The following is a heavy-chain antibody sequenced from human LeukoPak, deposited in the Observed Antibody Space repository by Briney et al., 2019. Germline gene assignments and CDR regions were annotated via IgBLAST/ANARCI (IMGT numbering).Heavy chain of an antibody. CDR3: TREVSGSSYFDY. CDR2: ISASGNSI. J-gene: IGHJ4*02. CDR1: EFSVKYNY. D-gene: IGHD1-26*01. V-gene: IGHV3-69-1*01. Sequence: GGSLRLSCAASEFSVKYNYMTWVRQAPGTGLEWVSSISASGNSIYYADSVKGRFTISRDNADNSLFLQMKSLRVEDTAVYYCTREVSGSSYFDYWGQGTLVTVSS.